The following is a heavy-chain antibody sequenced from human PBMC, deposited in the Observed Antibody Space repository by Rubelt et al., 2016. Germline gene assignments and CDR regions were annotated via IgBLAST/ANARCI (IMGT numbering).Heavy chain of an antibody. CDR2: IYYSGST. CDR1: GGSISGYY. D-gene: IGHD6-19*01. J-gene: IGHJ4*02. Sequence: QVQLQESGPGLVKPSEPLSLTCTVSGGSISGYYWSWIRQPPGKGLEWIGYIYYSGSTKSNPSLKHRVTIPVDASNNKFSLKLRSGTAADTALYYCARDPRSGWYGYYFDYWGQGTLLTVSS. CDR3: ARDPRSGWYGYYFDY. V-gene: IGHV4-59*12.